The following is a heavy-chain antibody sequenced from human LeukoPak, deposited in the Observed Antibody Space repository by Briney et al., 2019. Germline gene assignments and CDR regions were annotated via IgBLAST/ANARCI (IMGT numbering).Heavy chain of an antibody. CDR3: AKQGHYGEYYFAG. CDR1: GFSFINYS. V-gene: IGHV3-33*06. CDR2: IWHDGTKK. J-gene: IGHJ4*01. D-gene: IGHD4-17*01. Sequence: GGSLSLSCAASGFTASGFSFINYSMYWVRQAPGKGLEWVALIWHDGTKKFYSDSVKARFTISRDNSKNTLYLEMNTLRGEDTGVYYCAKQGHYGEYYFAGWGNPGLVTVSP.